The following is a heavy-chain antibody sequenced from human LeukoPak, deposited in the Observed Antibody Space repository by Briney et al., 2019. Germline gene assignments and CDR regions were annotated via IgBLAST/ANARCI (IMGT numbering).Heavy chain of an antibody. CDR1: GYTFTSYG. D-gene: IGHD3-10*01. J-gene: IGHJ5*02. CDR3: ARDYYGSGSYDP. V-gene: IGHV1-2*02. CDR2: INPNSGGT. Sequence: ASVKVSCKASGYTFTSYGISWVRQAPGQGLEWMGWINPNSGGTNYAQKFQGRVTMTRDTSISTAYMELSRLRSDDTAVYYCARDYYGSGSYDPWGQGTLVTVSS.